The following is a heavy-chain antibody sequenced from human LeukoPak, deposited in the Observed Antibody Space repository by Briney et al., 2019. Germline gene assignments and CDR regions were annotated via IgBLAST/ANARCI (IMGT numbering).Heavy chain of an antibody. D-gene: IGHD3-16*01. CDR1: GFTFGDYA. V-gene: IGHV3-49*04. Sequence: GGSLRLSCAASGFTFGDYAMSWVRQAPGRGLEWGGFIRTEDYDGATDYGASVKGRFTISRDDSKNIAYLQMNSLNTEDTGIYFCTRIFGYYYFYMDVWGKGTTVIVSS. J-gene: IGHJ6*03. CDR2: IRTEDYDGAT. CDR3: TRIFGYYYFYMDV.